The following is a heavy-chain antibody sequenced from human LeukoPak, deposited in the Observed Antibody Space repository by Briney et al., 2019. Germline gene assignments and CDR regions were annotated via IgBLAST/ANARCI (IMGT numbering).Heavy chain of an antibody. Sequence: SVKVSCKASGGTFSSYAISWVRQAPGQGLEWMGRIIPIFGTANYAQKFQGRVTITTDESTSTAYMELSSLRSEDTAVYRCARDLNDYGDYSFDYWGQGTLVTVSS. J-gene: IGHJ4*02. CDR3: ARDLNDYGDYSFDY. D-gene: IGHD4-17*01. CDR2: IIPIFGTA. CDR1: GGTFSSYA. V-gene: IGHV1-69*05.